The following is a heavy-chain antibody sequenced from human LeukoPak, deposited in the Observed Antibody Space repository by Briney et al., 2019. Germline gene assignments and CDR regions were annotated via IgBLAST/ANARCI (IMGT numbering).Heavy chain of an antibody. CDR2: ISYDGSNK. Sequence: QAGGSRRLSGAAPGFTFSSYAMHGVGQAPGKGLGGVAVISYDGSNKYYADSVKGRFTISRDNSKNPLYLQMNSLRAEDTAVYYCARGFRGVIINKFDYWGQGTLVTVSS. CDR1: GFTFSSYA. J-gene: IGHJ4*02. V-gene: IGHV3-30-3*01. D-gene: IGHD3-10*01. CDR3: ARGFRGVIINKFDY.